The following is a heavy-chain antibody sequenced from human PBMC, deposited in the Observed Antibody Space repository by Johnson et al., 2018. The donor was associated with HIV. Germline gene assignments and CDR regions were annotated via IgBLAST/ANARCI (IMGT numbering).Heavy chain of an antibody. J-gene: IGHJ3*01. Sequence: QEQLVESGGGLVTPGGSVKLSCQGSGFTFSDYYMTWIRQAPGKGLEWVSYIRTDGSSTYYADAVKGRFTFVRDNAKNSVYLQMTSLRVEDTAVYYCARGGGSDWYNAFDLWGRGTMVTVSS. CDR2: IRTDGSST. CDR1: GFTFSDYY. D-gene: IGHD6-19*01. V-gene: IGHV3-11*04. CDR3: ARGGGSDWYNAFDL.